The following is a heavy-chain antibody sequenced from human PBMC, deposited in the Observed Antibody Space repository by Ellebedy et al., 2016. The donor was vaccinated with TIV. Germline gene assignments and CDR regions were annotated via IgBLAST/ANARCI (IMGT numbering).Heavy chain of an antibody. J-gene: IGHJ4*02. Sequence: PGGSLRLSCTVSGGSISSHYWSWIRQPPGKGLEWIGYIYYSGSTNYNPSLKSRVTISVDTSKNQFSLKLSSVTAADTAVFYCARWDYGDYVGHFDYWGQGTLVTVSS. CDR3: ARWDYGDYVGHFDY. CDR1: GGSISSHY. D-gene: IGHD4-17*01. CDR2: IYYSGST. V-gene: IGHV4-59*11.